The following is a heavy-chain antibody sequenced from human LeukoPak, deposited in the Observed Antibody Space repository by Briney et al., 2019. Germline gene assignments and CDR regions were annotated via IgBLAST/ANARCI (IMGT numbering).Heavy chain of an antibody. CDR2: IVGGDGGT. V-gene: IGHV3-23*01. Sequence: GGSLRLSCAASGFTFSSYSMNWFRQAPAKGLEWVSGIVGGDGGTYYADSVKGRFIISRDNSKHTLYVQMNSLRAEDTAVYYCARGAVYYMDIWGKGTTVTISS. CDR1: GFTFSSYS. D-gene: IGHD6-19*01. CDR3: ARGAVYYMDI. J-gene: IGHJ6*03.